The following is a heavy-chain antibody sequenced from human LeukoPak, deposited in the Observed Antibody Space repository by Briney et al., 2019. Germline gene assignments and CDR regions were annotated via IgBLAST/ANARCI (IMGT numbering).Heavy chain of an antibody. CDR2: IYYSGST. CDR1: GGSISSSSYY. Sequence: SETLSLTCTVSGGSISSSSYYWGWIRQPSGKGLEWIGSIYYSGSTYYNPSLKSRVTISVDTSKNQFSLKLSSVTAADTAVYYCARRGRDSSSSVYFDYWGQGTLVTVSS. V-gene: IGHV4-39*01. J-gene: IGHJ4*02. CDR3: ARRGRDSSSSVYFDY. D-gene: IGHD6-6*01.